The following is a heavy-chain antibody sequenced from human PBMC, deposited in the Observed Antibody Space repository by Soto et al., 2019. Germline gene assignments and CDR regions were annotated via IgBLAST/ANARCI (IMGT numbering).Heavy chain of an antibody. Sequence: GGSLRLSCAASGFTFNSYALHWVRQAPGKGLEWVAVISYDGSNKYYAESVKGRFTISRDNSKNTLYLQVDSLRAEDTAVYYCAKAPPTYDFPYYFDSWGQGTLVTVSS. V-gene: IGHV3-30*04. CDR1: GFTFNSYA. D-gene: IGHD3-3*01. CDR2: ISYDGSNK. CDR3: AKAPPTYDFPYYFDS. J-gene: IGHJ4*02.